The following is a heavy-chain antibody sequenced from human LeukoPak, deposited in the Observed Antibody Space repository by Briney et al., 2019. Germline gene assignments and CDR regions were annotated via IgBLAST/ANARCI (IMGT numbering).Heavy chain of an antibody. CDR3: ARAPDYGAFDI. D-gene: IGHD3-16*01. J-gene: IGHJ3*02. CDR2: IYYSGST. CDR1: GGSISSYY. Sequence: SETLSLTCTVSGGSISSYYWSWIRQPPGKGLEWIGYIYYSGSTNYNPSLKSRVTISVDTSKNQFSLKLSSVTAADTAVYYCARAPDYGAFDIWGQGTMVTVPS. V-gene: IGHV4-59*01.